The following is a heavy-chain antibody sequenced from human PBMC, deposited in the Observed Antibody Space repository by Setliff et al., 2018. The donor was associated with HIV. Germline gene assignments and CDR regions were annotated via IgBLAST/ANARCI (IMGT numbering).Heavy chain of an antibody. CDR1: GYTFTGYF. Sequence: ASVKVSCKASGYTFTGYFIHWVRQAPGQGLEWMGWINPNSGGTNYAQKFQGRVTVTRDTSISTAYMELSRLRSDDTAVYYCARGPKLMIPTSNWFDSWGQGTPVTVSS. V-gene: IGHV1-2*02. D-gene: IGHD3-22*01. CDR2: INPNSGGT. J-gene: IGHJ5*01. CDR3: ARGPKLMIPTSNWFDS.